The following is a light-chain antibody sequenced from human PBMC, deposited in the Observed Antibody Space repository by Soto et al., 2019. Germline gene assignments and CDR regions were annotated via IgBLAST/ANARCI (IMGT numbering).Light chain of an antibody. CDR1: QSVSSN. J-gene: IGKJ1*01. V-gene: IGKV3-15*01. CDR3: QQYNNWPPWT. CDR2: GAS. Sequence: EIAMTHSPATLSVSPGERATLSFSASQSVSSNLAWYQQKPGQAPRLLIYGASTRATGIPARFSGSGSGTEFTLTISSLQSEDFAVYYCQQYNNWPPWTFGQGTKVDIK.